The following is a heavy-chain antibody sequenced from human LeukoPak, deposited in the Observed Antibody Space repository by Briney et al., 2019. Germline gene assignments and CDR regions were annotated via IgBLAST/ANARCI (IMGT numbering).Heavy chain of an antibody. CDR1: GFTFSSNY. V-gene: IGHV3-53*01. D-gene: IGHD2-15*01. J-gene: IGHJ3*02. CDR2: IYRGGDT. CDR3: AKNRYCSGGSCYFEAFDI. Sequence: PGGSLRLSCAASGFTFSSNYMSWVRQAPGKGLEWVSVIYRGGDTYYADSVRGRFTVSRDNSKNTLYLQMNSLRAEDTAVYYCAKNRYCSGGSCYFEAFDIWGQGTMVTVSS.